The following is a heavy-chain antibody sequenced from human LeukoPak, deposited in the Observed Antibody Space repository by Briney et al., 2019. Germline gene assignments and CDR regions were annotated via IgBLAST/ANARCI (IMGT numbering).Heavy chain of an antibody. CDR2: IYTSGST. J-gene: IGHJ4*02. CDR1: GGSISSGSYY. CDR3: VRDGYNFVFDY. V-gene: IGHV4-61*02. D-gene: IGHD5-24*01. Sequence: SETLSLTCTVSGGSISSGSYYWSWIRQPAGKGLEWIGRIYTSGSTNYNPSLKSRVTISVDTSKNQFSLKLSSVTAADTAVYYCVRDGYNFVFDYWGQGSLVAVSS.